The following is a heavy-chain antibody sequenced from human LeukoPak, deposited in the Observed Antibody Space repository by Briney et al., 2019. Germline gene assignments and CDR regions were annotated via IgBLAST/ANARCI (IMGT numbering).Heavy chain of an antibody. D-gene: IGHD6-25*01. V-gene: IGHV3-48*04. J-gene: IGHJ4*02. Sequence: GGSLRLSCAASGFTFSSYSMNWVRQAPGKGLEWVSYISSSSSTIYYADSVKGRFTISRDNAKNSVYLQMNSLRAEDTAIYYCARDLGSFYFDYWGQGTLVTVSS. CDR2: ISSSSSTI. CDR1: GFTFSSYS. CDR3: ARDLGSFYFDY.